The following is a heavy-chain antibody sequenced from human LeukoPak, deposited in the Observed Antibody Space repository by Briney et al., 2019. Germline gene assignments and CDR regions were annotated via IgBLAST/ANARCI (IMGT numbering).Heavy chain of an antibody. CDR1: GGSISSGGYY. Sequence: SETLSLTCTVSGGSISSGGYYWSWIRQPPGKGLEWIGYIYHSGSTYYNPSLESRVTISIDTSKNQFSLKLSSVTAADTAVYYCARDPPLGSISCCAFDLWGQGTMVTVSS. D-gene: IGHD2-21*01. CDR3: ARDPPLGSISCCAFDL. CDR2: IYHSGST. J-gene: IGHJ3*01. V-gene: IGHV4-30-2*01.